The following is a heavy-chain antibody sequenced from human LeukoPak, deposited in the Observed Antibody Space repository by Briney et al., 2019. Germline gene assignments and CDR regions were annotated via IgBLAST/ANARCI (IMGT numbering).Heavy chain of an antibody. CDR3: ARTMVRGVIMYYFDY. V-gene: IGHV1-18*01. D-gene: IGHD3-10*01. CDR1: GYTFTSYG. CDR2: ISAYNGNT. J-gene: IGHJ4*02. Sequence: ASVKVSCKASGYTFTSYGISWVRQAPGQGLEWMGWISAYNGNTNYAQKLQGRVTMTTDTSTSTAYMELRSLRSDDTAVYYCARTMVRGVIMYYFDYWGQGTLVTASS.